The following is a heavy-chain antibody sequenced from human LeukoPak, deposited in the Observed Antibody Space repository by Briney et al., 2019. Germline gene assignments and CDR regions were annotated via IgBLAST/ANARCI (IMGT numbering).Heavy chain of an antibody. V-gene: IGHV3-48*03. CDR3: ARDYSSGWYYFDY. J-gene: IGHJ4*02. Sequence: GGSLRLSCAASGFTFSSYEMNWVRQAPGKGLEWVSYISSSGSTIYYADSVKGRFTISRDNAKNSLYPQMNSLRAEDTAVYYCARDYSSGWYYFDYWGQGTLVTVSS. CDR2: ISSSGSTI. D-gene: IGHD6-19*01. CDR1: GFTFSSYE.